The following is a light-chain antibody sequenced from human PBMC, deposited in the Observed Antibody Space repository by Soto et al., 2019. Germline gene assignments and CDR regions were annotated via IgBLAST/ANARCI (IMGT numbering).Light chain of an antibody. Sequence: QSVLTQPPSASGTPGQRVTISCSGSSSNIGSNTVNWYQQLPGTAPKLVIYSNNQRPSGVPDRFSGSKSGTSASLAISGLQSEDEADYYCVAWDDSLNGYVVFGGGNKVTV. J-gene: IGLJ2*01. CDR1: SSNIGSNT. CDR3: VAWDDSLNGYVV. V-gene: IGLV1-44*01. CDR2: SNN.